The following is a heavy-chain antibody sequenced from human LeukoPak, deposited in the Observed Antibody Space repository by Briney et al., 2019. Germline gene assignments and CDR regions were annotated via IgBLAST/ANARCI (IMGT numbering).Heavy chain of an antibody. Sequence: ASVKVSCKASGYTFTRYTMTWVRQASGQGLEWMGWINTNTGNPTYAQGFTGRFVFSLDTSVSTAYLQISSLKAEDSGVYYCARDYNSASAYWGQGTLVTVSS. CDR2: INTNTGNP. J-gene: IGHJ4*02. V-gene: IGHV7-4-1*02. CDR3: ARDYNSASAY. D-gene: IGHD2/OR15-2a*01. CDR1: GYTFTRYT.